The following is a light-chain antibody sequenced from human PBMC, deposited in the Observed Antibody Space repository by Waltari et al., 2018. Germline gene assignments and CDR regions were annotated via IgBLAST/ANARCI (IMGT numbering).Light chain of an antibody. Sequence: EIVLTQSPDTLSLSPGERATLSCRASQSVSGVYFAWYQQRRGQAPRLLIYGASTRATCIPDRFSGSGSGTDFTLTITRLEPEDFAVYYCQQSGSSVTFGGGTRVEIK. J-gene: IGKJ4*01. CDR2: GAS. CDR3: QQSGSSVT. CDR1: QSVSGVY. V-gene: IGKV3-20*01.